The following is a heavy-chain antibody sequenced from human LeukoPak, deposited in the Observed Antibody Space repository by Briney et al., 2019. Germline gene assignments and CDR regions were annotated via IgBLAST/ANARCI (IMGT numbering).Heavy chain of an antibody. D-gene: IGHD2-2*01. CDR3: ARMSHCSSTSCYGYYYYYFMDV. V-gene: IGHV4-34*01. J-gene: IGHJ6*03. Sequence: SETMSLTCDIYGGSFTGYYWSWIRQPPGMGLEWIGGIRDHGGTNYNPSLKSRVTISGDTSKSQFSLKLSSVTAADTAVYYCARMSHCSSTSCYGYYYYYFMDVRGKGTTVTVSS. CDR1: GGSFTGYY. CDR2: IRDHGGT.